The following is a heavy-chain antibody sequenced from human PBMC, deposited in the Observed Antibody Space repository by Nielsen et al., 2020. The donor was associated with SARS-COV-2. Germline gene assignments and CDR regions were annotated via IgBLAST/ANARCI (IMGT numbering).Heavy chain of an antibody. D-gene: IGHD6-6*01. V-gene: IGHV4-59*08. CDR1: GGSISSYY. J-gene: IGHJ6*03. CDR3: ARLRIAAGGLYYYYMDV. Sequence: SETLSLTWTVSGGSISSYYWSWIRQPPGKGLEWIGYIYYSGSTNYNPSLKSRVTISVDTSKNQFSLKLSSVTAADTAVYYCARLRIAAGGLYYYYMDVWGKGTTVTVSS. CDR2: IYYSGST.